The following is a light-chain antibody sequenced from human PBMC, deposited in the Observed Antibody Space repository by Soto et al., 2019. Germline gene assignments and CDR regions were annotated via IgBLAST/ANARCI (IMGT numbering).Light chain of an antibody. J-gene: IGLJ1*01. CDR1: SSDVGGYNY. Sequence: QSALTQPRSVSGSPGQSVTVSCTGTSSDVGGYNYVTWYQQHPGKAPKLVISDVNKRPSGVPDRFSGSKSGNTASLTISGLQAEDEADYYCCSFAGRTFVLGTGTKVTVL. CDR3: CSFAGRTFV. CDR2: DVN. V-gene: IGLV2-11*01.